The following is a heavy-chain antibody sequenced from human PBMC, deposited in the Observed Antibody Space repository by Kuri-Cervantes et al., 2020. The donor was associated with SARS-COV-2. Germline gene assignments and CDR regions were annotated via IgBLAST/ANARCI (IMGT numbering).Heavy chain of an antibody. D-gene: IGHD5-24*01. CDR1: GFTVSRDY. J-gene: IGHJ4*02. CDR2: IYSAGNT. CDR3: ARVEMATQIDY. Sequence: GESLKISCATSGFTVSRDYMSWVRQAPGKGLEWVSLIYSAGNTYYAASVKGRFTISRDDSNNTLYLQMNSLRAEDTAVYYCARVEMATQIDYWGQGTLVTGSS. V-gene: IGHV3-53*01.